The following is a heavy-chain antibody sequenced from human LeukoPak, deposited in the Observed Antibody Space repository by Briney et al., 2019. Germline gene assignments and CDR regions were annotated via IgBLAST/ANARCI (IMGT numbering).Heavy chain of an antibody. CDR2: IYYSGST. Sequence: SETLSLTCTVSGGSISSGGYYWSWIRQHPGKGLEWIGYIYYSGSTYYNPSLKSRVTISVDTSKNQFSLKLSSVTAADTAVYYCARGRGAYCGGDCYSYFDYWGQGTLVTVSS. V-gene: IGHV4-31*03. J-gene: IGHJ4*02. CDR1: GGSISSGGYY. CDR3: ARGRGAYCGGDCYSYFDY. D-gene: IGHD2-21*02.